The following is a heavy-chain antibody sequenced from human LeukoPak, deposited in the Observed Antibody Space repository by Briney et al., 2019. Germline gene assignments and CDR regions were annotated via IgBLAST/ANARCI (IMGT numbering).Heavy chain of an antibody. V-gene: IGHV3-48*01. CDR3: ARAAAAGY. CDR2: ISSSSSTI. CDR1: GFTFSSYS. Sequence: GGSLRLSCAASGFTFSSYSLNWVRQAPGKGLEWVSYISSSSSTIYYADSVKGRFTISRDNAKNSLYLQMNCLRAEDTAGYYWARAAAAGYWGQGTLVTVSS. D-gene: IGHD6-13*01. J-gene: IGHJ4*02.